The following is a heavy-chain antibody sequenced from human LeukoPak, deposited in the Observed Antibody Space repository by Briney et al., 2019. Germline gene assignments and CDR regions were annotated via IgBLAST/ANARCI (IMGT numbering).Heavy chain of an antibody. V-gene: IGHV3-30*04. Sequence: GGSLRLSCAASGFTFSSYAMHWVRQAPGKGLEWVAIISYDGSNKYYADSVKGRFTISRDNSKNTLYLQMNSPRAEDTAVYYCAKEVTLNYYGSGSYYNSKGDYFDYWGQGTLVTVSS. CDR3: AKEVTLNYYGSGSYYNSKGDYFDY. D-gene: IGHD3-10*01. J-gene: IGHJ4*02. CDR2: ISYDGSNK. CDR1: GFTFSSYA.